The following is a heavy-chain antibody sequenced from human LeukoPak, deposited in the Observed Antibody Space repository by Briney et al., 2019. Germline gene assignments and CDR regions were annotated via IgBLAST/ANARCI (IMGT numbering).Heavy chain of an antibody. CDR3: ARLHHYYDSSTKPFDY. CDR2: IYYSGST. V-gene: IGHV4-39*01. D-gene: IGHD3-22*01. CDR1: GGSISSSSYY. J-gene: IGHJ4*02. Sequence: PSETLSLTCTVSGGSISSSSYYWGWIRQPPGKGLEWIGSIYYSGSTYYNPSLKSRVTISVDTSKNQFSLKLSPVTAADTAVYYCARLHHYYDSSTKPFDYWGQGTLVTISS.